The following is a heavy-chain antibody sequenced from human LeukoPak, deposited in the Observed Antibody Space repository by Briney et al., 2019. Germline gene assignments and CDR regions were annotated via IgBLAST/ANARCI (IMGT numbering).Heavy chain of an antibody. CDR2: IIPIFGTA. V-gene: IGHV1-69*06. CDR1: GGTFSSYA. Sequence: ASVKVSCKASGGTFSSYAISWVRQAPGQGLEWMGGIIPIFGTANYAQKFQGRVTITADKSTSTAFMELSSLRSDDTAVYYCAREVTGTMVRGGTDYFDYWGQGTLVTVSS. CDR3: AREVTGTMVRGGTDYFDY. D-gene: IGHD1-7*01. J-gene: IGHJ4*02.